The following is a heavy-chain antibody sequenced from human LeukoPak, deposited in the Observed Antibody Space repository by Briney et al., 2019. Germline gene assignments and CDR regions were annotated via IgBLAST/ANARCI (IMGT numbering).Heavy chain of an antibody. CDR1: GGTFSSYA. CDR2: IIPIFGTA. D-gene: IGHD1-1*01. J-gene: IGHJ4*02. CDR3: AKTGAQDPYYFDY. Sequence: ASVKVSCKASGGTFSSYAISWVRQAPGQGLEWMGGIIPIFGTANYAQKFQGRVTITADESTSTACMELSSLRSEDTAVYYCAKTGAQDPYYFDYWGQGTLVTVSS. V-gene: IGHV1-69*13.